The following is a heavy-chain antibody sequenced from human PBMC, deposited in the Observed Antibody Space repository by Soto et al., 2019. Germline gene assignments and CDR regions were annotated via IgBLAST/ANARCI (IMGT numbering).Heavy chain of an antibody. V-gene: IGHV1-18*01. Sequence: QVQLVQSGAEVKKPGASVKVSCKASGYTFTSYGISWVRQAPGQGLEWMGWISAYNGNTNYAQKLQGRGTMTTDTSTSTAYMELRSLRSDDTAVYYCARAAYCGGDCYSGVVYFQHWGQGTLVTVSS. J-gene: IGHJ1*01. CDR3: ARAAYCGGDCYSGVVYFQH. D-gene: IGHD2-21*02. CDR1: GYTFTSYG. CDR2: ISAYNGNT.